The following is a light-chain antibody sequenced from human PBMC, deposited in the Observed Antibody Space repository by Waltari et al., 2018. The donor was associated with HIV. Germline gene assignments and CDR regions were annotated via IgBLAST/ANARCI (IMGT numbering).Light chain of an antibody. V-gene: IGKV3D-15*01. CDR1: QSIRTN. Sequence: ILMKQSPVPLSVSLGERATLSCWASQSIRTNLAWYEQKPGQPPRLLIYGASTRATGTPASFSGSGSGTYFTLTISSLQSEDLAFYYCQQYHNWPITFGGGTKVEIK. CDR3: QQYHNWPIT. CDR2: GAS. J-gene: IGKJ4*01.